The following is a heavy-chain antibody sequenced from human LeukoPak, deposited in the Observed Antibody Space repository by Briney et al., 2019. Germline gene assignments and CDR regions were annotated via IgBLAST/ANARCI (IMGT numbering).Heavy chain of an antibody. J-gene: IGHJ4*02. D-gene: IGHD3-22*01. CDR3: ATIYDSSGYYLFDY. Sequence: ASVKVSCKVSRYTLTELSMHWVRQAPGKGLEWMGGFDPEEGETIYAQKFQGRVTMTEDTSTDTAYMELSSPRSEDTAVYYCATIYDSSGYYLFDYWGQGTLVTVSS. CDR2: FDPEEGET. CDR1: RYTLTELS. V-gene: IGHV1-24*01.